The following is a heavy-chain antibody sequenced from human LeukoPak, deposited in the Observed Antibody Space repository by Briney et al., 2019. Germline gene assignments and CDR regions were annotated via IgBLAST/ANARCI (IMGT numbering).Heavy chain of an antibody. D-gene: IGHD2-2*01. J-gene: IGHJ5*02. CDR1: GFTFSSYW. CDR3: AKDRHAPGRYCSSTSCLPFAP. Sequence: GGSLRLSCEASGFTFSSYWMSWVRQALGKGLEWVANIKQDGSEKKYLDSVKGRFTISRDNAKNSMYLQMNSLRAEDTAVYYCAKDRHAPGRYCSSTSCLPFAPWGEGTLVTVSS. CDR2: IKQDGSEK. V-gene: IGHV3-7*03.